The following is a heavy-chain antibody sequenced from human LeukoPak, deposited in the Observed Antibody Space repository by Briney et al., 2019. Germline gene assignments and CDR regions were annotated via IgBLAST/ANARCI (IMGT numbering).Heavy chain of an antibody. J-gene: IGHJ6*02. CDR1: GFNFGAYG. V-gene: IGHV3-30*03. D-gene: IGHD6-19*01. CDR2: TSYDGGNT. Sequence: GGSLRLSCAASGFNFGAYGMHWVRQAPGKGLEWLAVTSYDGGNTYYADSVRGRFTISRDNSKNTLYLQMNSLRAEDTAVYYCARVPLGTQQWLESRRGMDVWGQGTTVTVSS. CDR3: ARVPLGTQQWLESRRGMDV.